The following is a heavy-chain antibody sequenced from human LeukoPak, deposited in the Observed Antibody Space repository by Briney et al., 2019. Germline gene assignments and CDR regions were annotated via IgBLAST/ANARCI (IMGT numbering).Heavy chain of an antibody. J-gene: IGHJ4*02. Sequence: TSVKVSCKASGYTFTSYGISWVRQAPGQGLEWMGWISAYNGNTNYAQKLQGRVTMTTDTSTSTAYMELRSLRSDDTAVYYCAREKIVVVSVSSWRCFDYWGQGTLVTVSS. D-gene: IGHD2-2*01. CDR2: ISAYNGNT. V-gene: IGHV1-18*01. CDR1: GYTFTSYG. CDR3: AREKIVVVSVSSWRCFDY.